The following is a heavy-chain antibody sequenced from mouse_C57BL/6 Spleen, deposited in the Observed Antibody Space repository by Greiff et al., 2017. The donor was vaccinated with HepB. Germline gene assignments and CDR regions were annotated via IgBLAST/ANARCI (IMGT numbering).Heavy chain of an antibody. CDR2: INPSTGGT. V-gene: IGHV1-42*01. D-gene: IGHD2-5*01. Sequence: EVQLQESGPELVKPGASVKISCKASGYSFPGYYMNWVKQSPEKSLEWIGEINPSTGGTTYNQKFKAKATLTVDKSSSTAYMQLKSLTSEDSAVYYCARGEPYYSNFSYFDYWGQGTTLTVSS. CDR3: ARGEPYYSNFSYFDY. J-gene: IGHJ2*01. CDR1: GYSFPGYY.